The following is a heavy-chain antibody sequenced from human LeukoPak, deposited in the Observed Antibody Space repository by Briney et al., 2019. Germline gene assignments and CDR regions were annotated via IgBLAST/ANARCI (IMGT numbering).Heavy chain of an antibody. J-gene: IGHJ5*02. Sequence: ASVKVSCKASGYTFTSYGISWVRQAPGQGLEWMGWINPNSGGTNYAQKFQGRVTMTRDTSIGTAYMELSRLRSDDTAVYYCARSSMQPWGQGTLVTVSS. CDR1: GYTFTSYG. V-gene: IGHV1-2*02. D-gene: IGHD3-3*02. CDR3: ARSSMQP. CDR2: INPNSGGT.